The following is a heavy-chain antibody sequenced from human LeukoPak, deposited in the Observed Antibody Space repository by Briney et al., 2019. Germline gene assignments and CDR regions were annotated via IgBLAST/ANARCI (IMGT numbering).Heavy chain of an antibody. Sequence: GGSLRLSCAASGFTFSSYSMNWVRKAPGKGLEWVSYISSYSGTISYADSVKGRFAISRDNAKNSLYLQMNSLRDEDTAIYYCAREMGYWGQGTLVTVSS. D-gene: IGHD5-24*01. CDR2: ISSYSGTI. V-gene: IGHV3-48*02. CDR3: AREMGY. CDR1: GFTFSSYS. J-gene: IGHJ4*02.